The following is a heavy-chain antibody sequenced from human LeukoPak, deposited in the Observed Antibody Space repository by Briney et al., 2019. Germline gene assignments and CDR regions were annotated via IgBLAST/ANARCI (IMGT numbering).Heavy chain of an antibody. CDR3: ARDLGNSGWYTFDY. D-gene: IGHD6-19*01. J-gene: IGHJ4*02. V-gene: IGHV6-1*01. CDR2: TYYRSKWYN. Sequence: SQTLSLTFAISGDSVSSNNGAWNWIRQSPSRGLEWLGRTYYRSKWYNDYAESMKGRITINSDTSKNQFSPQLNPVTPEDTAVYYCARDLGNSGWYTFDYWGQGTLVTVSS. CDR1: GDSVSSNNGA.